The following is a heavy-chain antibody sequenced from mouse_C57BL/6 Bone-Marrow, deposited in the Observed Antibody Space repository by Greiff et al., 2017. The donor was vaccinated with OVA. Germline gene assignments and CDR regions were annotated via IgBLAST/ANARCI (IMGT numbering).Heavy chain of an antibody. Sequence: QVQLQQSGAELARPGASVTMSCTASGYTFTSYTMHWVKQRPGQGMVWIGYINPSSGYTKYNQKFKDKATLTADKSSSTAYMQLSSLTSEDAAVYYCAREDGNWFAYWGQGTLVTVSA. J-gene: IGHJ3*01. CDR1: GYTFTSYT. CDR2: INPSSGYT. CDR3: AREDGNWFAY. V-gene: IGHV1-4*01. D-gene: IGHD2-1*01.